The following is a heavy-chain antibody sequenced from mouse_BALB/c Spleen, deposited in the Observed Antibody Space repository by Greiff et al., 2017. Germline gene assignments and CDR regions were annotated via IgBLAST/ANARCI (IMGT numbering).Heavy chain of an antibody. V-gene: IGHV5-6-5*01. CDR1: GFTFSSYA. J-gene: IGHJ2*01. Sequence: EVKLVESGGGLVKPGGSLKLSCAASGFTFSSYAMSWVRQTPEKRLEWVASISSGGSTYYPDSVKGRFTISRDNARNILYLQMSSLRSEDTAMYYCERDTIYYDYDVFFFDYWGQGTTLTVSS. CDR2: ISSGGST. D-gene: IGHD2-4*01. CDR3: ERDTIYYDYDVFFFDY.